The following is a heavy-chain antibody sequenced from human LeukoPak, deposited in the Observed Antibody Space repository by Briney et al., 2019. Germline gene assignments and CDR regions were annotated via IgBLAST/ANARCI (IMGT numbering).Heavy chain of an antibody. V-gene: IGHV3-30*03. Sequence: PGGSLRLSCAASGFTFSSYGMHWVRQAPGKGLEWVAVISYDGSNKYYADSVKGRFTISRDNSKNTLYLQMNSLRAEDTAVYYCARVRTGTTNWFDPWGQGTLVTVSS. CDR3: ARVRTGTTNWFDP. CDR1: GFTFSSYG. CDR2: ISYDGSNK. J-gene: IGHJ5*02. D-gene: IGHD1-1*01.